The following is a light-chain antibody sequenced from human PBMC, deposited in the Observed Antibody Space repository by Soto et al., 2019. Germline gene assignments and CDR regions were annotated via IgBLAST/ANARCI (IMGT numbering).Light chain of an antibody. J-gene: IGKJ1*01. CDR2: GAS. V-gene: IGKV3-20*01. CDR1: QSVSSSY. Sequence: EIVLTQSPGTLSLSPGERATLSCRASQSVSSSYLAWYQQKPGQAPSLLIYGASSRATGIPDRFSGSGSGTDFTFTISRLEPEDFAVYYCQQYCSSLWTFGEGTKVEIK. CDR3: QQYCSSLWT.